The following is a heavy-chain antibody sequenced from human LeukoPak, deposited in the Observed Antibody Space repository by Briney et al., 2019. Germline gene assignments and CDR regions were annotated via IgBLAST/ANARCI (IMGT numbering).Heavy chain of an antibody. CDR3: ARVMAVNPDWFDP. CDR2: IYNTGST. CDR1: GASISCESYY. J-gene: IGHJ5*02. Sequence: SETLSLTCTVSGASISCESYYWTWIRQPAGKGLEWIGRIYNTGSTKYNPSLKSRVTISIDTSKNQFSLKLNSVTAADTAVYYCARVMAVNPDWFDPWGQGTLVTVSS. D-gene: IGHD5-24*01. V-gene: IGHV4-61*02.